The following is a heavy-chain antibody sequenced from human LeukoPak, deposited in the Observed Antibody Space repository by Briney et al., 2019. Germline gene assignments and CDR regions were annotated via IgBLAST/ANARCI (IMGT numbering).Heavy chain of an antibody. CDR1: GFTFGKYW. D-gene: IGHD4-17*01. V-gene: IGHV3-7*03. Sequence: GGSLRLSCVASGFTFGKYWMSWVRQAPGKGLEWVANIKLDGSEKNHVDSVKGRFTISRDNTKNSLYLQMNSLRAEDTAVYYCARADDYGAFDIWGHGTLVTVSS. CDR3: ARADDYGAFDI. CDR2: IKLDGSEK. J-gene: IGHJ3*02.